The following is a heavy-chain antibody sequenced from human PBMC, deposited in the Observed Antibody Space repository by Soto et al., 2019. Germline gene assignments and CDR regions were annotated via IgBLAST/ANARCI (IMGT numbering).Heavy chain of an antibody. Sequence: QITLKESGPTLVKPTQTFTLTCTFSGFSLSTSGVVVGWIRQPPGKALEWLGFIYWDEDKRYSPSLKSRLTITKDTSKRQVVLTMTNMYPVDTATYYCAHVLTSLAPFDSWGQGTLFTVSA. V-gene: IGHV2-5*02. CDR2: IYWDEDK. D-gene: IGHD1-20*01. J-gene: IGHJ4*02. CDR3: AHVLTSLAPFDS. CDR1: GFSLSTSGVV.